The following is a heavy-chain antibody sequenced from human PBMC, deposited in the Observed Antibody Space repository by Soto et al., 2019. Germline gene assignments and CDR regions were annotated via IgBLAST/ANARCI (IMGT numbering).Heavy chain of an antibody. CDR1: GFTFSNIW. V-gene: IGHV3-15*01. J-gene: IGHJ4*02. D-gene: IGHD5-18*01. Sequence: EVQLVESGGGLTEPGGSLRLSCAASGFTFSNIWMSWVRQAPGKGLEWVAGIHSRTDGGTTEYAAPVKGRFTISRDDSKNTLYLQMSSLKTEDTGVYYCATDSYDYYFDYWGQGTLVSVSS. CDR3: ATDSYDYYFDY. CDR2: IHSRTDGGTT.